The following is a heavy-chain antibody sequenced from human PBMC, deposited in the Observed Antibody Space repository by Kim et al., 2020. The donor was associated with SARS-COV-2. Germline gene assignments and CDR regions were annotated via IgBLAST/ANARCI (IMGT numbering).Heavy chain of an antibody. V-gene: IGHV3-30*18. J-gene: IGHJ4*02. CDR1: GFTFSSYG. Sequence: GGSLRLSCAASGFTFSSYGMHWVRQAPGKGLEWVAVISYDGSNKYYADSVKGRFTISRDNSKNTLYLQMNSLRAEDTAVYYCAKDWIVGATGGQGTLVTVSS. D-gene: IGHD1-26*01. CDR3: AKDWIVGAT. CDR2: ISYDGSNK.